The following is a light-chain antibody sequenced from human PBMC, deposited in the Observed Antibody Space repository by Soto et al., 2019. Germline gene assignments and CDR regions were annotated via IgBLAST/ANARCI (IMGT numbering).Light chain of an antibody. Sequence: PGDRATLSCRSSQSAYSSYLSWYQQKPGQAPRLLIYGASNRATGIPDRFSGSGSGTGFTLTISGLEPEDFAVYYCQQYGTSLFTFGGGTKVDIK. CDR2: GAS. CDR3: QQYGTSLFT. V-gene: IGKV3-20*01. J-gene: IGKJ4*01. CDR1: QSAYSSY.